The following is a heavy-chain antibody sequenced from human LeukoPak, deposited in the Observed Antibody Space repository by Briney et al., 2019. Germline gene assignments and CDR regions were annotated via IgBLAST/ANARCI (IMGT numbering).Heavy chain of an antibody. CDR2: ISYDGSNK. D-gene: IGHD6-19*01. CDR3: ARAGRTDNSSGWLGLDY. CDR1: GFTFSSYA. J-gene: IGHJ4*02. V-gene: IGHV3-30-3*01. Sequence: PGGSLRLSCAASGFTFSSYAMHWVRQAPGKGLEWVAVISYDGSNKYYADSVKGRFTISRDNSKNTLYLQMNSLRAEDTAVYYCARAGRTDNSSGWLGLDYWGQGTLVTVSS.